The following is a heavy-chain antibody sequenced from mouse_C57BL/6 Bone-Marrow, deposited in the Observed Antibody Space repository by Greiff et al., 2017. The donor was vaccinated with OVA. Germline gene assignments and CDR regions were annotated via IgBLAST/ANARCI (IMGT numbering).Heavy chain of an antibody. Sequence: QVQLQQSDAELVKPGASVKISCKVSGYTFTDYTIHWMKQRPEQGLEWIGYIYPRDGSTKYNEKFKGKATLTADKSSSTAYMQLNSLTSEDSAVYVCARRGDNYGYFDVWGTGTTVTVSS. CDR2: IYPRDGST. J-gene: IGHJ1*03. V-gene: IGHV1-78*01. CDR1: GYTFTDYT. CDR3: ARRGDNYGYFDV.